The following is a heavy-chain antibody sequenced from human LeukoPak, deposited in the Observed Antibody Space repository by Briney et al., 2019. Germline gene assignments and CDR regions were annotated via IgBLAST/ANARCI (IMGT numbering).Heavy chain of an antibody. J-gene: IGHJ4*02. CDR2: IYYSGST. CDR3: ASHTVVTNDFDY. V-gene: IGHV4-39*01. D-gene: IGHD4-23*01. CDR1: GASISSTTYY. Sequence: SETLSLTCTVSGASISSTTYYWGWIRQPPRKGLEWIASIYYSGSTYYNPSLKSRVTISVDTSTNQFSLKLSSVTAADTAVYYCASHTVVTNDFDYWGQGTLVTVSS.